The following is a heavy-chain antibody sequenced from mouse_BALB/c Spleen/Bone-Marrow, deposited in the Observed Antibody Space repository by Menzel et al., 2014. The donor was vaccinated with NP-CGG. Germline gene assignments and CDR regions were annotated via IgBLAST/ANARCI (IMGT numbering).Heavy chain of an antibody. CDR1: GYTFTNYW. CDR2: IEPSDSYT. D-gene: IGHD1-1*01. J-gene: IGHJ2*02. CDR3: ARGRTTVVSDY. Sequence: QVQLKESGAEVVKPGASVKVSCKASGYTFTNYWMQWVKQRPGQGLEWTGEIEPSDSYTNYNQDFKGKATLTVDKSSSTAYMQLSSPTSEDSAVYYCARGRTTVVSDYWGQGTSLTVSS. V-gene: IGHV1-69*02.